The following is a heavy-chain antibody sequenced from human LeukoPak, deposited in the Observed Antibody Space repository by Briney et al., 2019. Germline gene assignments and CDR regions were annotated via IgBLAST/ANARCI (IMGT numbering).Heavy chain of an antibody. CDR2: IYHSGST. CDR3: ASMVRGERGNFDY. D-gene: IGHD3-10*01. CDR1: GYSISSGYY. Sequence: SETLSLTCTVSGYSISSGYYWGWIRQPPGKGLEWIGSIYHSGSTYYNPSLKSRVTISVDTSKNQFSLKLSSVTAADTAVYYCASMVRGERGNFDYWGQGTLVTVSS. J-gene: IGHJ4*02. V-gene: IGHV4-38-2*02.